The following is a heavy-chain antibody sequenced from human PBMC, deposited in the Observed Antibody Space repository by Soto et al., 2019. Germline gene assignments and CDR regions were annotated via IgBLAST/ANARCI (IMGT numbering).Heavy chain of an antibody. J-gene: IGHJ3*02. Sequence: EVQLVQSGGDLVQPGGSLRLSCAASGLSVSGDYMTWVRQAPGKGLEWVSMTYSGGLTDYADSVKGRFTISVDKSKNTLYLQMHSLRVDDTAVYYCARDYGDYGLVFDIWGQGTMVTVSS. D-gene: IGHD4-17*01. CDR2: TYSGGLT. CDR1: GLSVSGDY. CDR3: ARDYGDYGLVFDI. V-gene: IGHV3-53*01.